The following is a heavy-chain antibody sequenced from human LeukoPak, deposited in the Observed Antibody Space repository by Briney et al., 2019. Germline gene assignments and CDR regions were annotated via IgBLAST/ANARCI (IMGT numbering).Heavy chain of an antibody. CDR2: IWYDGRNK. CDR3: ARDGGSSGYHNALDI. Sequence: PGGSLRLSCAASGFTFSSYAMHWVRQAPGRGLEWVALIWYDGRNKYYADSVKGRFTISRDNSKNTLSLQLNSLRDEDTAVYYCARDGGSSGYHNALDIWGQGTMVTVSA. D-gene: IGHD3-22*01. J-gene: IGHJ3*02. V-gene: IGHV3-33*08. CDR1: GFTFSSYA.